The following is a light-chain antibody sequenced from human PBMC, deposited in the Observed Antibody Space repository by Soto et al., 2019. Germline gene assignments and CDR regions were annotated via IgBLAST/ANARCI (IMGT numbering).Light chain of an antibody. J-gene: IGKJ5*01. CDR2: GAS. CDR3: QQYNNWRPIT. V-gene: IGKV3-15*01. CDR1: QSVSSN. Sequence: EIMMTQSPATLSVSPGERATLSCRASQSVSSNLAWYQQKPGQAPRLLIYGASTRATGLPARFSGSGSGTEFTLTISSLQSEDFAVYYCQQYNNWRPITFGQGTRLEIK.